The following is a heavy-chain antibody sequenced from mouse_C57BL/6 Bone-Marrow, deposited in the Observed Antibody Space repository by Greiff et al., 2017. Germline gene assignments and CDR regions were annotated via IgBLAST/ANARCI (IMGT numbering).Heavy chain of an antibody. CDR3: ARRGKYEGYFDV. Sequence: VKLVESGAELVKPGASVKMSCKASGYTFTTYPIEWMKQNHGKSLEWIGNFHPYNDDTKYNEKFKGKATLTVEKSSSTVYLELSRLTSDDSAVYYCARRGKYEGYFDVWGTGTTVTVSS. D-gene: IGHD5-1-1*01. CDR1: GYTFTTYP. V-gene: IGHV1-47*01. CDR2: FHPYNDDT. J-gene: IGHJ1*03.